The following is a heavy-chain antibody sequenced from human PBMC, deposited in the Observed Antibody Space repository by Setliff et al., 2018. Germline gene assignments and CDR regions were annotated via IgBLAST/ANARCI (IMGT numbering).Heavy chain of an antibody. V-gene: IGHV1-3*01. D-gene: IGHD2-15*01. CDR3: ARAVGYCSGGSCYKGDDY. Sequence: ASVKVSCKASGYTFTSYAMHWVRQAPGQRLEWMGWINAGNGNTKYSQKFQGRVTITRDTSASTAYMELSSLGSDDTAMYYCARAVGYCSGGSCYKGDDYWGQGTLVTVSS. CDR2: INAGNGNT. J-gene: IGHJ4*02. CDR1: GYTFTSYA.